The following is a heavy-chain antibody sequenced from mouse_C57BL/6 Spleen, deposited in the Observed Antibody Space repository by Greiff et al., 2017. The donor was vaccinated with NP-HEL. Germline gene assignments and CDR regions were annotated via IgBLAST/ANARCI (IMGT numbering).Heavy chain of an antibody. D-gene: IGHD1-1*01. V-gene: IGHV1-82*01. CDR3: ARERGDSSYTYAMDY. Sequence: QVQLQQSGPELVKPGASVKISCKASGYAFSSSWMNWVKQRPGKGLEWIGRIYPGDGDTNYNGKFKGKATMTADKSSSTAYMQLSSLTSEDTAVYFCARERGDSSYTYAMDYWGQGTSVTVSS. CDR1: GYAFSSSW. CDR2: IYPGDGDT. J-gene: IGHJ4*01.